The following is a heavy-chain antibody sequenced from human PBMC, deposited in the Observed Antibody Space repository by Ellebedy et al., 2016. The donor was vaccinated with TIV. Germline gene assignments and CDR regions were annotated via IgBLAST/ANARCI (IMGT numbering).Heavy chain of an antibody. CDR3: AREGDEADWNPLKAPDY. J-gene: IGHJ4*02. Sequence: GESLKISCAASGFTFSSYGMHWVRQAPGKGLEWVAVIWYDGSNKYYADSVKGRFTISRDNSKNTLYLQMNSLRAEDTAVYYCAREGDEADWNPLKAPDYWGQGTLVTVSS. CDR1: GFTFSSYG. D-gene: IGHD1-1*01. V-gene: IGHV3-33*08. CDR2: IWYDGSNK.